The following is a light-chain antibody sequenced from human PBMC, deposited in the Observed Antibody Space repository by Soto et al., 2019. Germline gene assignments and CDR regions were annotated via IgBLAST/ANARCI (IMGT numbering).Light chain of an antibody. CDR3: QQSYSTPFT. J-gene: IGKJ3*01. V-gene: IGKV1-39*01. CDR1: QSISSY. CDR2: AAS. Sequence: DIEMTQSPSSLSASVGDRVTITCRASQSISSYLNWYQQQPGKAPNLLIYAASSLQSGVPSRFSGSGSGTDFTLTISSLQPEDFATYYCQQSYSTPFTFGHGTKVDIK.